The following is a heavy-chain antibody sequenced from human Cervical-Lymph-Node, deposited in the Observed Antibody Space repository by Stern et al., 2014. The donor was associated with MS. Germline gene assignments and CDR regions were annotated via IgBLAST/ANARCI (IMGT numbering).Heavy chain of an antibody. Sequence: EVQLVESGGGLVQPGGSLRLSCAASGFTFSSYWMHWVRPAPGQGLVWVSRINSDGSSTNDVDSVKGRFTISRDNAKNTLLLQMNSRRAEDTAVYYCASSWTTVTRSDPFGNWGQGTLVTVSS. J-gene: IGHJ4*02. CDR1: GFTFSSYW. CDR2: INSDGSST. D-gene: IGHD4-17*01. V-gene: IGHV3-74*01. CDR3: ASSWTTVTRSDPFGN.